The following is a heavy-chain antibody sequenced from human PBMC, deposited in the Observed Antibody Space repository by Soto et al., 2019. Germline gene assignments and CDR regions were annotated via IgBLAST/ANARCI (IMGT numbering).Heavy chain of an antibody. V-gene: IGHV4-39*01. Sequence: QLQELGPRLVKPSETLSFTCTVSGGSIGSGDYYWGWVREPPGKGLEWFGSIYHTGTTYDTPSSKSRLIMSVHRSENQFSLRLNSVTVTVTAVYYCTGERYRSSCIWGQGTLVTVSS. CDR1: GGSIGSGDYY. D-gene: IGHD6-6*01. J-gene: IGHJ4*02. CDR2: IYHTGTT. CDR3: TGERYRSSCI.